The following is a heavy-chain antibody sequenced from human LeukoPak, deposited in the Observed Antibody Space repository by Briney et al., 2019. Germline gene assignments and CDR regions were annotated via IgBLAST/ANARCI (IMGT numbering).Heavy chain of an antibody. J-gene: IGHJ2*01. CDR2: ISDYNGNT. Sequence: ASVKVSCKASGYTFISYGISWVRQAPGKGLEWMGWISDYNGNTNYAQNLQGRVTMTTDTSTSTAYMELRSLRSDDTAVYYCARGLGVVTAQSEQPKPRYFDLWGRGTQVTVSS. CDR3: ARGLGVVTAQSEQPKPRYFDL. CDR1: GYTFISYG. V-gene: IGHV1-18*01. D-gene: IGHD2-21*02.